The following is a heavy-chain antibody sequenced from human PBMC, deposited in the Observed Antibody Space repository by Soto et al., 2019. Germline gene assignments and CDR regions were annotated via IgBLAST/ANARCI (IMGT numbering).Heavy chain of an antibody. V-gene: IGHV1-69*13. CDR2: INPFFKGT. Sequence: GAGVKVSYKGCGWSFRRYAIIWVRQAPGQGLEWMGGINPFFKGTKYAQRFQGRVTITADDSTSTAYMDLTSLTYEDTAVYYCARDVSLNYYDNTYFYYGMDVWGQGTTVTVSS. CDR1: GWSFRRYA. D-gene: IGHD3-22*01. CDR3: ARDVSLNYYDNTYFYYGMDV. J-gene: IGHJ6*02.